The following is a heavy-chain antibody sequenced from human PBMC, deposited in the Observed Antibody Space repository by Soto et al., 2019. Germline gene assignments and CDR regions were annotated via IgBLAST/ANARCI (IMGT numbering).Heavy chain of an antibody. CDR1: GFTFSSYD. CDR3: ARAAVAVAGTGKIRYYYYGMDV. CDR2: IGTAGDT. V-gene: IGHV3-13*01. Sequence: PGGSLRLSCAASGFTFSSYDMHWVRQATGKGLEWVSAIGTAGDTYYPGSVKGRFTISRENAKNSLYLQMNSLRAGDTAVYYCARAAVAVAGTGKIRYYYYGMDVWGQGTTVTVSS. D-gene: IGHD6-19*01. J-gene: IGHJ6*02.